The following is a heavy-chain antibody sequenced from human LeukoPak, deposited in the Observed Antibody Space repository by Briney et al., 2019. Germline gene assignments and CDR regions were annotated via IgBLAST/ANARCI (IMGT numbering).Heavy chain of an antibody. CDR1: GFSFDDFA. Sequence: GGSLRLSCAASGFSFDDFAMHWVRQRPGKGLEWVSGISWNTNTIQYADSVKGRFTISRDNSKNTLYLQMNSLRAEDTAVYYCARTGGSQGGNYWGQGTLVTVSS. CDR3: ARTGGSQGGNY. J-gene: IGHJ4*02. V-gene: IGHV3-9*01. CDR2: ISWNTNTI. D-gene: IGHD1-26*01.